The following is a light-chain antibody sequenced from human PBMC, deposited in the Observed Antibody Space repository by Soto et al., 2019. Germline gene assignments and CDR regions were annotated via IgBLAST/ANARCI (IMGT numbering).Light chain of an antibody. CDR1: QGISSY. CDR3: QQYYSYPT. CDR2: AAS. Sequence: IRMNQSPSSLSASKRDRVTITCRAGQGISSYLAWYQQKPGKAPKLLIYAASTLQSGVPSRFSGSGSGTDFTLTISCLQSEDFATYYCQQYYSYPTFGQGTRLEIK. J-gene: IGKJ5*01. V-gene: IGKV1-8*01.